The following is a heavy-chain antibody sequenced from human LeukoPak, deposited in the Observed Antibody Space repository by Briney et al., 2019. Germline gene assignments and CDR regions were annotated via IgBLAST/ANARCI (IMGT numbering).Heavy chain of an antibody. CDR2: ISAYNGNT. CDR1: GYTFTSYG. V-gene: IGHV1-18*01. CDR3: ARDSDSSSWYHPSYYYYYMDV. D-gene: IGHD6-13*01. Sequence: ASVKVSCKASGYTFTSYGISWVRQAPGQGLEWMGWISAYNGNTNYAQKLQGRVTMTTDTSTSTAYMELRSLRSDDKAVYYCARDSDSSSWYHPSYYYYYMDVWGKGTTVTISS. J-gene: IGHJ6*03.